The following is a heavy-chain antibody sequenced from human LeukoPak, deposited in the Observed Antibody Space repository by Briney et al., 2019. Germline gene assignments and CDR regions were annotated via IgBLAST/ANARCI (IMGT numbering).Heavy chain of an antibody. J-gene: IGHJ4*02. CDR3: ARVGTYYRSLDS. CDR1: GGSINDAS. V-gene: IGHV4-59*01. D-gene: IGHD3-10*01. CDR2: IYRSGGT. Sequence: SETLSLTCTVSGGSINDASWNWIRKPPGQGLEWIGYIYRSGGTNYNPSPKSRGTISLDTSKNQFSLKLSYVTAADTAVYYCARVGTYYRSLDSWGQGTLVTVSS.